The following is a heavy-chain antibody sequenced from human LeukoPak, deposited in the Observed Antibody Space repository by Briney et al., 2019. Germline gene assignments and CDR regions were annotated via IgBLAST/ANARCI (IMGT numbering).Heavy chain of an antibody. J-gene: IGHJ4*02. D-gene: IGHD6-13*01. CDR3: VKSYSSSWPAFDY. Sequence: GGSLRLSCSASGCTFSSYAMHWVRQAPGKGLEYVSAISSNGGSTYYADSVKGRFTISRDNSKNTLYLQMSSLRAEDTAVYYCVKSYSSSWPAFDYWGQGTLVTVSS. CDR1: GCTFSSYA. CDR2: ISSNGGST. V-gene: IGHV3-64D*06.